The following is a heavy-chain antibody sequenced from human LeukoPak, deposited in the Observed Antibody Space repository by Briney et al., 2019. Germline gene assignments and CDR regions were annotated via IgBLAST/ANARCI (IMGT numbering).Heavy chain of an antibody. V-gene: IGHV5-51*01. CDR3: ATTLRSGQYGMDV. Sequence: GESLKISCKGSGYSFTSYWIGWVRQMPGKDLEWMGIIYPGDSDTRYSPSFQGQVTISADKSISTAYLQWSSLKASDTAMYYCATTLRSGQYGMDVWGQGTTVTVSS. D-gene: IGHD2-15*01. J-gene: IGHJ6*02. CDR1: GYSFTSYW. CDR2: IYPGDSDT.